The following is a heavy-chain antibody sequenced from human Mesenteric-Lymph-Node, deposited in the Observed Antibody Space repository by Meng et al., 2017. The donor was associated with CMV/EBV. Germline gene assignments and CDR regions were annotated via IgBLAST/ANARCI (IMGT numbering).Heavy chain of an antibody. CDR2: IYYSGRT. Sequence: GSLRLSCTVSGGSVSSGSYYWSWTRQPPGKGLEWIGHIYYSGRTNYNPSLKSRVTISVDTSKNQFSLKLSSVTAADTAVYYCARAIVGYSSGWYDYYYYYGMDVWGQGTTVTVSS. D-gene: IGHD6-19*01. V-gene: IGHV4-61*01. CDR3: ARAIVGYSSGWYDYYYYYGMDV. CDR1: GGSVSSGSYY. J-gene: IGHJ6*02.